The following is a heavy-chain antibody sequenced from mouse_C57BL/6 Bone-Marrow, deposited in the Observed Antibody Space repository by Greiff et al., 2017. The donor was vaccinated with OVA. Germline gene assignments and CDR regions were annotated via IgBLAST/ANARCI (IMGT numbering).Heavy chain of an antibody. CDR3: ARRGELRYFDY. CDR1: GFTFSDYY. V-gene: IGHV5-12*01. CDR2: ISNGGGST. Sequence: EVKLQESGGGLVQPGGSLKLSCAASGFTFSDYYMYWVRQTPEKRLEWVAYISNGGGSTYYPDTVKGRFTISRDNAKNTLYLQRSRLKSEDTAMYYCARRGELRYFDYWGQGTTLTVSS. J-gene: IGHJ2*01. D-gene: IGHD1-1*01.